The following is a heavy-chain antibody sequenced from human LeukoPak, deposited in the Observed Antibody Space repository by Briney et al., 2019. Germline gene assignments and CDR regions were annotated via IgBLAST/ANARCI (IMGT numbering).Heavy chain of an antibody. CDR2: IDPNSGGT. V-gene: IGHV1-2*02. J-gene: IGHJ6*02. CDR1: GYIFTDYY. D-gene: IGHD1-1*01. CDR3: ARSRTPFYYYGMHV. Sequence: GASVKVSCKASGYIFTDYYIHWIRQAPGQGLEWVGWIDPNSGGTHHAPNFQGRATVTRDTSSSTVYMDLSRLRSADTAIYYCARSRTPFYYYGMHVWGLGTSVTVSS.